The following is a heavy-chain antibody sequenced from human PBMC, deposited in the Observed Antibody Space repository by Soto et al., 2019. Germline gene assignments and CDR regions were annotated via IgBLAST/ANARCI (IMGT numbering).Heavy chain of an antibody. J-gene: IGHJ1*01. V-gene: IGHV3-48*01. CDR3: ARDDRAGYFQH. Sequence: EVQLVESGGGLVQPGGSLRLSCAASGFTFSSYSMNWDRQAPGKGLERVSYISSSSSTIYYADSVKGRFTSSRDNAKNALDLQMNSLRAEDTAVYYCARDDRAGYFQHWGQGTLGTGSS. CDR2: ISSSSSTI. CDR1: GFTFSSYS.